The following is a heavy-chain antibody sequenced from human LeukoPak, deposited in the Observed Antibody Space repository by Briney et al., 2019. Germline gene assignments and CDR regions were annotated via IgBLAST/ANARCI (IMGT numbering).Heavy chain of an antibody. J-gene: IGHJ4*02. CDR3: ARGPCSTSCHRSWYFDY. Sequence: SETLSLTCTVSGGSISSYYWSWIRQPPGKGLEWIGYTYYSGSTNYNPSLKSRVAISVDTSKNQFSLKLSSVTAADTAVYYCARGPCSTSCHRSWYFDYWGQGTLVTVSS. D-gene: IGHD2-2*01. V-gene: IGHV4-59*12. CDR1: GGSISSYY. CDR2: TYYSGST.